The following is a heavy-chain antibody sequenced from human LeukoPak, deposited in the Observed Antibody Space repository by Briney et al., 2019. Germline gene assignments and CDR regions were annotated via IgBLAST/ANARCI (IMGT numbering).Heavy chain of an antibody. CDR2: INQDGSGK. J-gene: IGHJ3*02. D-gene: IGHD2-8*01. CDR3: ARDPNGGAFDI. Sequence: GRSLRLSCAAPGFTFRTYWMAWVRQAPGKGLYWLANINQDGSGKYYVDSVKGRFTISRDNANNLLYLQINSLRAEDTAVYYCARDPNGGAFDIWGQGSMVTVSS. V-gene: IGHV3-7*05. CDR1: GFTFRTYW.